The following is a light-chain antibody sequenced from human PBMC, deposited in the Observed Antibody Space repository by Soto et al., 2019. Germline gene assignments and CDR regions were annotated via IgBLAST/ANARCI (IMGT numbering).Light chain of an antibody. CDR3: QQSYSTPGT. J-gene: IGKJ1*01. CDR2: DAS. Sequence: DIQMTQSPSSLSASVGDRVTITCQASQDIKKYLNWYQQRPGKAPKLLIYDASNLQTGVPSRFSGSGSGTDFTLTISSLQPEDFATYYCQQSYSTPGTFXQGTKVDIK. V-gene: IGKV1-39*01. CDR1: QDIKKY.